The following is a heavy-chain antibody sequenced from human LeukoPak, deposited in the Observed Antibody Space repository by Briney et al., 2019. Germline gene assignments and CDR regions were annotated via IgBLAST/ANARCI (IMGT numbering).Heavy chain of an antibody. V-gene: IGHV4-39*07. CDR1: GGSISSSSYY. Sequence: SETLSLTCTVSGGSISSSSYYWGWIRQPPGKGLEWIGSIYYSGSTYYNPSLKSRVTISVDTSKNQFSLKLSSVTAADTAVYYCARESLMGWTILGSTQYGGNPGHFDYWGQGTLVTVSS. J-gene: IGHJ4*02. D-gene: IGHD4-23*01. CDR3: ARESLMGWTILGSTQYGGNPGHFDY. CDR2: IYYSGST.